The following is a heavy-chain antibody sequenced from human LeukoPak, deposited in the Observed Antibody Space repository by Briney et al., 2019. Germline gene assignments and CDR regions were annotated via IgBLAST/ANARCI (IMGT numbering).Heavy chain of an antibody. CDR2: IYYSGST. Sequence: ASETLSLTCTVSGSSISSSSYYWGWIRQPPGKGLEWIGSIYYSGSTYYNPSLKSRVTISVDTSKNQFSLRLSSVTAADTAVYYCARRGEQQLFFDDYWGQGTLVTVSS. CDR3: ARRGEQQLFFDDY. J-gene: IGHJ4*02. CDR1: GSSISSSSYY. D-gene: IGHD6-13*01. V-gene: IGHV4-39*07.